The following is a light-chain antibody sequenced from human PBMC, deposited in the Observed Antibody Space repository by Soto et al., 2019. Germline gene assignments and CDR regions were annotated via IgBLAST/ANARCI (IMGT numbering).Light chain of an antibody. CDR2: GNS. J-gene: IGLJ2*01. CDR1: SSNIGAGYD. Sequence: QSVLTQPPSVSGAPGQRVTISCTGSSSNIGAGYDVHWYQQLPGTAPKLLIYGNSNRPSGVPDRFSGSKSGTSASLAITGLQAEDEADYYCQSYDSSLSEVVFGGGTTLTVL. CDR3: QSYDSSLSEVV. V-gene: IGLV1-40*01.